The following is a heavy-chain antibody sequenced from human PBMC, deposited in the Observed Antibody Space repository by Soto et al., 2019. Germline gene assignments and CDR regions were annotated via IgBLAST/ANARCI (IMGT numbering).Heavy chain of an antibody. Sequence: QVQLLQSGAEVKKPGSSVRVSCRASGYTFKDYDISWVGRAPGQGLEWMGWMNPNSGNTAYARKFHDRITMTRSVSARTAFMELSSLTPEDTAVYYCARRMTWSLWCFDLWGSGTQVTVSS. CDR2: MNPNSGNT. CDR3: ARRMTWSLWCFDL. CDR1: GYTFKDYD. J-gene: IGHJ2*01. V-gene: IGHV1-8*01. D-gene: IGHD3-3*01.